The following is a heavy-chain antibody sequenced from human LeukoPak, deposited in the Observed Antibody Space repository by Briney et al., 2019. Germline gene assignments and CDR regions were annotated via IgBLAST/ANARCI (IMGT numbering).Heavy chain of an antibody. CDR1: GGSISSYY. J-gene: IGHJ3*02. CDR2: IYYSGST. Sequence: KSSETLSLTCTVSGGSISSYYWSWIRQPPGKGLEWIGYIYYSGSTNYNPSLKSRVTISVDTSKNQFSLKLSSVTAADTAVYYCARLRSPVSPRRAFDIWGQGTMVTVSS. V-gene: IGHV4-59*08. D-gene: IGHD5-24*01. CDR3: ARLRSPVSPRRAFDI.